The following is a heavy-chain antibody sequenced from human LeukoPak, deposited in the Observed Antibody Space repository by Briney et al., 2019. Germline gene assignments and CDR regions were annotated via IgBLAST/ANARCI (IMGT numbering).Heavy chain of an antibody. CDR3: ARAFYGYCSSTSCYAMHYYYYYYMDV. J-gene: IGHJ6*03. V-gene: IGHV1-2*02. Sequence: ASVKVSCKASGYTFTGYYMHWVRQAPGQGLEWMGWINPNSGGTNYAQKFQGRVTMTRDTSISTAYMELSRLRSDDTAVCYCARAFYGYCSSTSCYAMHYYYYYYMDVWGKGTTVTVSS. CDR2: INPNSGGT. CDR1: GYTFTGYY. D-gene: IGHD2-2*01.